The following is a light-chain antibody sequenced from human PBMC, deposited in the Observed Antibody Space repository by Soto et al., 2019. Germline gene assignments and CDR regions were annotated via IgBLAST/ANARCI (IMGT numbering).Light chain of an antibody. CDR1: SSDVGGYVY. Sequence: QSALTQPPSASGSPGQSVTISCTGTSSDVGGYVYVSWYQQYPSKAPKLMIYEVNKRPSGVPDRFSGSKSGNTASLTVSGLQAEDEADYYCSSYAGTNTDVIFGGGTKLTVL. V-gene: IGLV2-8*01. CDR2: EVN. J-gene: IGLJ2*01. CDR3: SSYAGTNTDVI.